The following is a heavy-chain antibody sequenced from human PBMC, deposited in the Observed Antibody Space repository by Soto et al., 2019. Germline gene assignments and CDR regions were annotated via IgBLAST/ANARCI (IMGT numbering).Heavy chain of an antibody. CDR1: GGSISSYY. CDR3: AGPPGIATVYFVFDI. V-gene: IGHV4-59*08. CDR2: IYYSGST. J-gene: IGHJ3*02. Sequence: PSETLSLTCTVSGGSISSYYWSWIRQPPGKGLEWIGYIYYSGSTNYNPSLKSRVTISVDTSKNQFSLKLSSVTAADTAVYYCAGPPGIATVYFVFDIGGKGTMVTVS. D-gene: IGHD6-13*01.